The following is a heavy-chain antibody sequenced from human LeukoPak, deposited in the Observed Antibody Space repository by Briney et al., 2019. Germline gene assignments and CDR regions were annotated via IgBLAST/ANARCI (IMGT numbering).Heavy chain of an antibody. D-gene: IGHD6-19*01. V-gene: IGHV4-30-2*01. J-gene: IGHJ3*02. CDR3: ARDFSSSGTFRAFDI. CDR1: GGSISSGGYS. Sequence: SETLSLTCAVSGGSISSGGYSWSWIRQPPGKGLEWIGYIYHSGSTYYNPPLKSRVTISVDTSKNQFSLKLSSVTAADTAVYYCARDFSSSGTFRAFDIWGQGTMVTVSS. CDR2: IYHSGST.